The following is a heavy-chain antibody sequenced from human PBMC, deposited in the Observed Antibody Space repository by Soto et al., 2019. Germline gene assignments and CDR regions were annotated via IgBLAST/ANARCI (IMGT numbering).Heavy chain of an antibody. Sequence: QVQLVESGGGVVQPGRSLRLSCAASGFTFSSYGMHWVRQAPGKGLEWVAVIWYDGSNKYYADSVKGRFTISRDNSKNTLYLQMNSLRAEDTAVYYCARDRSWSGGSCYSGLIDYWGQGTLVTVSS. CDR3: ARDRSWSGGSCYSGLIDY. J-gene: IGHJ4*02. CDR2: IWYDGSNK. CDR1: GFTFSSYG. V-gene: IGHV3-33*01. D-gene: IGHD2-15*01.